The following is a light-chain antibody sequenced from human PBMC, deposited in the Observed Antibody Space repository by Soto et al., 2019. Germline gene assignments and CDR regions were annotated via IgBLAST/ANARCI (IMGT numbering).Light chain of an antibody. CDR2: GAS. CDR3: QQYGSTPPT. Sequence: EIVLTQSPGTLSLSPGERATLSCRASQSVNSRYLAWYQQKAGQAPRLLIYGASSRATGIPDRFSGSGSGTDVILTISRLEPEDFAVYYCQQYGSTPPTFGQGTKVEI. CDR1: QSVNSRY. V-gene: IGKV3-20*01. J-gene: IGKJ1*01.